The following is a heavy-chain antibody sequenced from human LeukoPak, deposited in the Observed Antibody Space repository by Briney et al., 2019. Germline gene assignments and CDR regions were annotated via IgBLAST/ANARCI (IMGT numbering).Heavy chain of an antibody. V-gene: IGHV6-1*01. CDR1: GDSVSSNSAT. CDR3: ARARYSYDVDY. CDR2: TYYRSKWYN. J-gene: IGHJ4*02. D-gene: IGHD5-18*01. Sequence: SQTLSLTCAISGDSVSSNSATWNWIRKSPSRGLEWLGRTYYRSKWYNDFAVSVKSRITINPDTSKNQFSLQMNSLTPEDTAVYFCARARYSYDVDYWGQGTLVSVSS.